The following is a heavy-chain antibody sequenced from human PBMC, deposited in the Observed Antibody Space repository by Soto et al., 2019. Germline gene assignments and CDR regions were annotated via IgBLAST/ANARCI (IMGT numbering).Heavy chain of an antibody. CDR2: IRSEAYGGTT. CDR1: GFTFGDYA. V-gene: IGHV3-49*03. J-gene: IGHJ6*02. Sequence: PGGSLRLSCTASGFTFGDYAMSWFRQAPGKGLEWVSFIRSEAYGGTTEYAASVKGRFTISRDDSKSIAYLQMNSLKTEDTAVYYCTQGGYCSSTSCYTYGMDVWGQGTTVTVSS. D-gene: IGHD2-2*02. CDR3: TQGGYCSSTSCYTYGMDV.